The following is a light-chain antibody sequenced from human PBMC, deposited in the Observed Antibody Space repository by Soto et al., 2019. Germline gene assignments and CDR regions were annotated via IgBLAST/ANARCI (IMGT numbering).Light chain of an antibody. CDR3: QQYETLPGT. Sequence: DIHLIQYPSTLSASVGDTVTVTCRASQSVSGCFAWYQQKPGEAPKLLIYDASALPRGVPSRFSGGGSGTKFTLTIASLQPDDFATYYCQQYETLPGTFGPGTKVDIK. V-gene: IGKV1-5*01. CDR1: QSVSGC. CDR2: DAS. J-gene: IGKJ1*01.